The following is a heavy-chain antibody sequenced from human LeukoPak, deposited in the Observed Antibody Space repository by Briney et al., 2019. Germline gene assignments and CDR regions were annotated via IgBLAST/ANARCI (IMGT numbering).Heavy chain of an antibody. CDR3: ARGATPDDY. CDR2: IYYSGST. CDR1: GGSVSSDDYY. Sequence: PSETLSLTCAVSGGSVSSDDYYWSWIRQPPGKGLEWIGYIYYSGSTNYNPSLKSRVTISVDTSKNQFSLKLSSVTAADTAVYYCARGATPDDYWGQGTLVTVSS. J-gene: IGHJ4*02. V-gene: IGHV4-61*08. D-gene: IGHD1-14*01.